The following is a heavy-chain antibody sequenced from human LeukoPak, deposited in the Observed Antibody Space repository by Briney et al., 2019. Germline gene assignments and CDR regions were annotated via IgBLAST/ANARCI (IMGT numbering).Heavy chain of an antibody. V-gene: IGHV4-59*12. CDR2: IYYSGST. J-gene: IGHJ4*02. Sequence: SETLSLTCTVSGGSISSYYWSWIRQPPGKGLEWIGYIYYSGSTNYNPSLKSRVTISVDTSKNQFSLKLSSVTAADTAVYYCARKRIVVVPAAIQKGGYFDYWGQGTLVTVSS. D-gene: IGHD2-2*02. CDR1: GGSISSYY. CDR3: ARKRIVVVPAAIQKGGYFDY.